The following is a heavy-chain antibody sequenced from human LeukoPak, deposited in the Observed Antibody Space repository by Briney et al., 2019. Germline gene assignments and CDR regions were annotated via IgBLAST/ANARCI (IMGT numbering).Heavy chain of an antibody. CDR1: GGSMSNYY. J-gene: IGHJ5*02. CDR2: IYPSGT. D-gene: IGHD5-24*01. Sequence: SETLSLTCTVSGGSMSNYYWSWIRQPAGKGLEWIGRIYPSGTNYNPSLRSRVTMSVDTSKNQFSLKLSSVTAADTAVYYCARVGQGLEKFDPWGQGTLVTVSS. V-gene: IGHV4-4*07. CDR3: ARVGQGLEKFDP.